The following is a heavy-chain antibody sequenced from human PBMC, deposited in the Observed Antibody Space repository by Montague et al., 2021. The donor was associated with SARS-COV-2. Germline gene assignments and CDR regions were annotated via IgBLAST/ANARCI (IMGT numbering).Heavy chain of an antibody. CDR2: IDWDDDK. D-gene: IGHD3-9*01. CDR1: GFSLSTSGMC. J-gene: IGHJ6*02. CDR3: ARTHYDILPGYYYDMDV. Sequence: PALVPTQTLTLTCTFSGFSLSTSGMCVSWVRQPPGKALEWLARIDWDDDKYYSTSLKTRLTISKDTSKNQVVLTMTNMDPVDTATYYCARTHYDILPGYYYDMDVWGQGTTVTVSS. V-gene: IGHV2-70*11.